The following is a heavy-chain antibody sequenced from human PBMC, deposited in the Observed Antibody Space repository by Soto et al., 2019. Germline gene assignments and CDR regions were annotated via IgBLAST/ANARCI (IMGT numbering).Heavy chain of an antibody. J-gene: IGHJ4*02. CDR2: IYHSGST. CDR1: GGPISSSNW. CDR3: ARGSHMVRGVIITPRPFDY. D-gene: IGHD3-10*01. V-gene: IGHV4-4*02. Sequence: PSETLSLTCAVSGGPISSSNWWSWVRQPPGKGLEWIGEIYHSGSTNYNPSLKSRVTISVDKSKNQFSLKLSSVTAADTAVYYCARGSHMVRGVIITPRPFDYWGQGTLVTVAS.